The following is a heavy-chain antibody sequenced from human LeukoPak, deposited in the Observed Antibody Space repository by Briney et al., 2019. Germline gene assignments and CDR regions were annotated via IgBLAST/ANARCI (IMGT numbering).Heavy chain of an antibody. D-gene: IGHD6-13*01. J-gene: IGHJ4*02. CDR1: GYTLTELS. CDR2: FDPEDDER. Sequence: GASVKVSCKVFGYTLTELSMHWVRQVPGKGLEWMGGFDPEDDERIYAQKFQGRVTMTEDTSTDTAYMELSSLRSEDAAVYYCARDLAAAGLDYWGQGTLVTVSS. CDR3: ARDLAAAGLDY. V-gene: IGHV1-24*01.